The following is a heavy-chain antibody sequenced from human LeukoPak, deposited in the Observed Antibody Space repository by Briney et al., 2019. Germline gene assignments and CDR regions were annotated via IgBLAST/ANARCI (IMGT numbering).Heavy chain of an antibody. CDR1: GYRFNAYW. D-gene: IGHD3-22*01. V-gene: IGHV5-51*01. CDR2: IYPDDSDT. J-gene: IGHJ3*01. CDR3: ARPNITSYYDSRGYDAFDV. Sequence: GESLKISCKGSGYRFNAYWIAWVRQMPGKGLEWMGIIYPDDSDTRYSPSFQGQVAISADKSVRTAYLQWSSLKASDTAMYYCARPNITSYYDSRGYDAFDVWGQGTMVTVSS.